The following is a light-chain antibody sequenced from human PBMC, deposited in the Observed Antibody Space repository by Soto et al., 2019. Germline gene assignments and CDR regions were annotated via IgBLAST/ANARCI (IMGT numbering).Light chain of an antibody. V-gene: IGKV1D-13*01. J-gene: IGKJ4*01. CDR3: QQFNNYPLT. CDR2: DAS. CDR1: QSVASSY. Sequence: LTQSPGALSLSPGERVTLSCRASQSVASSYLAWYQQKPGKAPKLLIYDASSLESGVPSRFSGSGSGTDFTLTISSLQPEDFATYYCQQFNNYPLTFGGGTKVDI.